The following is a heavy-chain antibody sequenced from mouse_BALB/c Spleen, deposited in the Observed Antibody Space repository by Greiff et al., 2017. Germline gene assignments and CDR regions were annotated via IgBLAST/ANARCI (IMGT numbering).Heavy chain of an antibody. CDR2: ISTYYGDA. D-gene: IGHD1-1*01. J-gene: IGHJ3*01. V-gene: IGHV1S137*01. CDR1: GYTFTDYA. Sequence: QVQLQQSGAELVRPGVSVKISCKGSGYTFTDYAMHWVKQSHAKSLEWIGVISTYYGDASYNQKFKGKATMTVDKSSSTAYMELARLTSEDSAIYYCAREATVARDWFAYWGQGTLVTVSA. CDR3: AREATVARDWFAY.